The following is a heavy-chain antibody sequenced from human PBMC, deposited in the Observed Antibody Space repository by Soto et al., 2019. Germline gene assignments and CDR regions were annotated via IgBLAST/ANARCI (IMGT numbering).Heavy chain of an antibody. V-gene: IGHV1-58*01. CDR2: IAVGSGYT. Sequence: VKVSCKASGFTFTSSAFQWVRQARGQRLEWIGWIAVGSGYTNYAQRFQDRVTLTRDMSTATTYMELSRLTSEDTAIYYCAADATAWQQMVPSDYWGQGTLVTVSS. CDR3: AADATAWQQMVPSDY. D-gene: IGHD2-8*01. CDR1: GFTFTSSA. J-gene: IGHJ4*02.